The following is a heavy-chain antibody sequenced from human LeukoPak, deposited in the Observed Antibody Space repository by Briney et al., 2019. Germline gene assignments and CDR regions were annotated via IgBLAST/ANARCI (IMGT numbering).Heavy chain of an antibody. CDR1: GGTFSSYA. CDR3: ARGPEVESGYSYGHIDY. Sequence: ASVKVSCKASGGTFSSYAISWVRQAPGQGLEWMGRIIPIFGTANYAQKFQGRVTITTDESTSTAYMELSSLRSEDTAVYYCARGPEVESGYSYGHIDYWGQGTLVTVSS. CDR2: IIPIFGTA. J-gene: IGHJ4*02. D-gene: IGHD5-18*01. V-gene: IGHV1-69*05.